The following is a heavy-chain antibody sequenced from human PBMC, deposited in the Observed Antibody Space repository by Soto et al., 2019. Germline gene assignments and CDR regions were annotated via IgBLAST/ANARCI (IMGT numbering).Heavy chain of an antibody. CDR2: RWCDGSNK. J-gene: IGHJ4*02. CDR1: GFTFSSYV. V-gene: IGHV3-33*01. Sequence: GGSLRRSCAACGFTFSSYVMHLVRQAPGKGLEWVASRWCDGSNKYYSDSVKGRFTISRDNSKNTLYLQMNSLRAEDTAVYYCARERRCKDAGRLDSWGQGTLVTV. CDR3: ARERRCKDAGRLDS.